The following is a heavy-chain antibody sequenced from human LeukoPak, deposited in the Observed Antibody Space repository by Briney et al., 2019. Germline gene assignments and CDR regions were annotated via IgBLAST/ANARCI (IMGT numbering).Heavy chain of an antibody. D-gene: IGHD3-22*01. CDR1: GFTFSSYS. CDR2: ISSSSSYI. V-gene: IGHV3-21*01. J-gene: IGHJ5*02. CDR3: ARVSPYDSSGYYPVVGFDP. Sequence: GGSLRLSCAASGFTFSSYSMNWVRQAPGKGLEWVSSISSSSSYIYYADSVKGRFTISRDNAKNSLYLQMNSLRAEDTAVYYCARVSPYDSSGYYPVVGFDPWGQGTLVTVSS.